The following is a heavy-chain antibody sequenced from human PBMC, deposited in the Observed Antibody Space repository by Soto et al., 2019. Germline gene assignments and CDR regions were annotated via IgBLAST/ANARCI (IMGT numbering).Heavy chain of an antibody. CDR2: VSNDGIRK. CDR1: GFIFSGSG. J-gene: IGHJ5*01. Sequence: QVQLVESGGGVVQPGRSLRLTCAASGFIFSGSGMHWVRQAPGKGLEWVALVSNDGIRKYYGDSVKGRFTISRDNAENTLYMKMNRLRDEDTAVSYCARWVGGSMYDNSGKYDSWGQGTLVTVSS. CDR3: ARWVGGSMYDNSGKYDS. V-gene: IGHV3-30*03. D-gene: IGHD3-22*01.